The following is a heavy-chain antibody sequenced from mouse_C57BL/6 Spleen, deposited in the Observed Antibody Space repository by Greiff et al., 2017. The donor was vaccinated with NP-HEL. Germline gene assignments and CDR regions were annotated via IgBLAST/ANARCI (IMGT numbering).Heavy chain of an antibody. CDR3: ARKGTVVASMDY. CDR1: GYTFTSYW. Sequence: VQLQQPGAELVRPGSSVKLSCKASGYTFTSYWMHWVKQRPIQGLEWIGNIDPSDSETHYNQKFKDKATLTVDKSSSTAYMQLSSLTSEDSAVYYCARKGTVVASMDYWGQGTSVTVSS. D-gene: IGHD1-1*01. V-gene: IGHV1-52*01. CDR2: IDPSDSET. J-gene: IGHJ4*01.